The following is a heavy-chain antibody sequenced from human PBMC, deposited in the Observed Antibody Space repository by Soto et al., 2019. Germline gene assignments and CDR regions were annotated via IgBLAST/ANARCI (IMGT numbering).Heavy chain of an antibody. CDR1: GGSISSGGYY. Sequence: QVQLQESGPGLVKPSQTLSLTCTVSGGSISSGGYYWSWIRQHLGKGLEWIGYFYYLGSTYYNPSLKSRVTISLDTSKNQFSLKLSSVTAADTAVYYCAREPYYYGSGRDGMDVWGQGTTVTVSS. CDR3: AREPYYYGSGRDGMDV. CDR2: FYYLGST. D-gene: IGHD3-10*01. V-gene: IGHV4-31*03. J-gene: IGHJ6*02.